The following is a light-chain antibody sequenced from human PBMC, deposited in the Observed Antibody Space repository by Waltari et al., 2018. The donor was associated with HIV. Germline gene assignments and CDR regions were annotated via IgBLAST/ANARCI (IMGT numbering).Light chain of an antibody. CDR1: QSVRSSY. CDR3: QQYGTSPPLT. CDR2: GAS. Sequence: EIVLTQSPGTLSLSPGERATLSCRASQSVRSSYLAWYQQKPGQAPRLLIYGASTRATDIPDRFSGSGSGTDFTLTINRLEPEDFAVYYCQQYGTSPPLTFGGGTKVEI. V-gene: IGKV3-20*01. J-gene: IGKJ4*01.